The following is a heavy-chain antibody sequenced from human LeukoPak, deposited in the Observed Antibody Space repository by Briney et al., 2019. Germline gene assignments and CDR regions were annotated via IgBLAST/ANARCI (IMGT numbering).Heavy chain of an antibody. CDR2: ISSSSSYT. Sequence: GGSLRLSCAASGFTFSDYYMSWIRQAPGKGLEWVSYISSSSSYTNYADSVKGRFTISRDNAKNSLYLQMNSLRADETAVYYCARLRPYSSTWYAYYGMDVWGQGTTVTVSS. D-gene: IGHD6-13*01. CDR3: ARLRPYSSTWYAYYGMDV. J-gene: IGHJ6*02. V-gene: IGHV3-11*06. CDR1: GFTFSDYY.